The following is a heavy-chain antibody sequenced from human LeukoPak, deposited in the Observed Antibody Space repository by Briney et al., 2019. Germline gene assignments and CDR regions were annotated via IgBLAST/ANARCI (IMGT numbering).Heavy chain of an antibody. J-gene: IGHJ4*02. V-gene: IGHV1-69*13. Sequence: SVKVSCKASGGTFSSYAISWVRQAPGQGLEWMGGIIPIFGTANYAQKFQGRVTITADESTSTAYMELSSLRSEDTAVYYCARVSLHCSSTSCYLVYWGQGTLVTVSS. CDR2: IIPIFGTA. CDR3: ARVSLHCSSTSCYLVY. CDR1: GGTFSSYA. D-gene: IGHD2-2*01.